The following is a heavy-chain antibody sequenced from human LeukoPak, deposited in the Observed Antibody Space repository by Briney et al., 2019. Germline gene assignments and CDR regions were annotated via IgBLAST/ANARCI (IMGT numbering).Heavy chain of an antibody. J-gene: IGHJ6*02. CDR3: ARAWGHTSTYYDFWSGSADHYYYYGMDV. Sequence: PGGSLRLSCAASGFTFSSYWMSWVRQAPGKGLEWVANIKQDGSEEYYVDSVKGRFTISRDNAKNSLYLQMNSLRAEDTAVYYCARAWGHTSTYYDFWSGSADHYYYYGMDVWGQGTTVTVSS. V-gene: IGHV3-7*05. CDR1: GFTFSSYW. D-gene: IGHD3-3*01. CDR2: IKQDGSEE.